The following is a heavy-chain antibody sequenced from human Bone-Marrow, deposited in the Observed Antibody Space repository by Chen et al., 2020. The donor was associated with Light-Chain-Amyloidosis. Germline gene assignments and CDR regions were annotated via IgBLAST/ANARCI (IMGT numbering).Heavy chain of an antibody. CDR1: GGNVSSYA. D-gene: IGHD4-17*01. V-gene: IGHV1-69*01. CDR2: IIPIFGTA. CDR3: ARVQSTVTTFFAAPPDY. Sequence: QVQLVQSGAEVKKPGSSVKVSCKASGGNVSSYAIRWVRQAPGQGLEWMGGIIPIFGTANYAQKFQGRVTITADESTSTAYMELSSLRSEDTAVYYCARVQSTVTTFFAAPPDYWGQGTLVTVSS. J-gene: IGHJ4*02.